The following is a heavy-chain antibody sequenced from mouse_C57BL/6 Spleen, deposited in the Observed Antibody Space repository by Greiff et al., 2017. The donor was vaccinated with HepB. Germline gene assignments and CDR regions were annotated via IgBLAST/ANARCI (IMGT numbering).Heavy chain of an antibody. CDR2: ISSGSSTI. CDR1: GFTFSDYG. J-gene: IGHJ1*03. Sequence: EVNVVESGGGLVKPGGSLKLSCAASGFTFSDYGMHWVRQAPEKGLEWVAYISSGSSTIYYADTVKGRFTISRDNAKNTLFLQMTSLRSEDTAMYYCARTDGSSPWYFDVWGTGTTVTVSS. CDR3: ARTDGSSPWYFDV. D-gene: IGHD1-1*01. V-gene: IGHV5-17*01.